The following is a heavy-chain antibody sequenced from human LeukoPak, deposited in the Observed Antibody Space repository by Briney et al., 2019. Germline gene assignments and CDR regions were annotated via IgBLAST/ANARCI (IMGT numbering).Heavy chain of an antibody. CDR1: GFTFSSYA. CDR2: ISSNGGST. J-gene: IGHJ4*02. D-gene: IGHD6-19*01. Sequence: GGSLRLSCAAYGFTFSSYAMHWDRQAPGKGLEYVSAISSNGGSTYYANSVKGRFTISRDNSKNTLYLQMGSLRAEDMAVYYCARDSSGWPYYFDYWGQGTLVTVSS. V-gene: IGHV3-64*01. CDR3: ARDSSGWPYYFDY.